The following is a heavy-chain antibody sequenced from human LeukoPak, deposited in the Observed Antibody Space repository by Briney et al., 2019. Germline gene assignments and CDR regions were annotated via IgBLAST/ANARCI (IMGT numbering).Heavy chain of an antibody. Sequence: PGGSLRLSCAASGFTFSSYAMSWVRQAPGEGLEWVSAISGSGGNTYYTDSVKDRFTISRDNSKNTLYLQMNSLRPEDTAVYYWAKGLYSSSYPYYFDYWGQGTLVTVSS. J-gene: IGHJ4*02. V-gene: IGHV3-23*01. CDR2: ISGSGGNT. D-gene: IGHD3-22*01. CDR3: AKGLYSSSYPYYFDY. CDR1: GFTFSSYA.